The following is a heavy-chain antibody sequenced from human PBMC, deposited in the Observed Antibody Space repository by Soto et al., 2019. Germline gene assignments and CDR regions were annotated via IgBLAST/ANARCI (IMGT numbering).Heavy chain of an antibody. V-gene: IGHV1-69*12. Sequence: QVQLVQSGAKVKKPGSSVKVSCKASGGTFSSYAISWVRQAPGQGLEWMGGIIPIFGTANYAQKFQGRVTITADESTSTAYMELSSLRSEDTAVYYCARAGGRHLVPAAMPYYYGMDVWGQGTTVTVSS. D-gene: IGHD2-2*01. CDR1: GGTFSSYA. CDR3: ARAGGRHLVPAAMPYYYGMDV. J-gene: IGHJ6*02. CDR2: IIPIFGTA.